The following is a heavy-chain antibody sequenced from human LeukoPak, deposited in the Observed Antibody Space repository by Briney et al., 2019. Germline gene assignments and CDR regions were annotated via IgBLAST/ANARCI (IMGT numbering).Heavy chain of an antibody. CDR2: ITGSGGST. J-gene: IGHJ3*02. Sequence: GGSLRLSCAASGFTFSTYAMSWVRRAPGQGLEWVSAITGSGGSTYYADSVKGRFTISRDNSKNTLYLQMNSLRAEDTAVYYCAKALVGATAHAFDIWGQGTMVTVSS. CDR1: GFTFSTYA. D-gene: IGHD1-26*01. CDR3: AKALVGATAHAFDI. V-gene: IGHV3-23*01.